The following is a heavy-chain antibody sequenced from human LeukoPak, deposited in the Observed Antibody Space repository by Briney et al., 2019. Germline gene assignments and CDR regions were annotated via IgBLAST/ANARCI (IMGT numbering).Heavy chain of an antibody. V-gene: IGHV3-30-3*01. CDR2: ISYDGSTK. D-gene: IGHD3-22*01. Sequence: GGSLRLSCAASGFAFTSYSVHWVRQTPGKGLEWVAVISYDGSTKYYADSVKGRFTISRDNSKNTLYLQMNSLRAEDTAVYYCAKDLGNYYDSSGSNWGQGTLVTVSS. J-gene: IGHJ4*02. CDR3: AKDLGNYYDSSGSN. CDR1: GFAFTSYS.